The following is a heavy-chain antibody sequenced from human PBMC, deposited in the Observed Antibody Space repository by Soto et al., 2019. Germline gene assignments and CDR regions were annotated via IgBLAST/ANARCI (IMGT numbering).Heavy chain of an antibody. CDR2: VNPSGGHT. J-gene: IGHJ4*02. CDR1: GDTFTDYY. Sequence: QVQLMQSGAEVKKPGASVKVSCKASGDTFTDYYIHWVRQAPGQGLEWMGTVNPSGGHTTYAQHFLGRVTMTRDTSTSTLYMELTSLTSDDTAIYYCARGRHVVVVIAALDYWGQGTLVTVSS. CDR3: ARGRHVVVVIAALDY. V-gene: IGHV1-46*01. D-gene: IGHD2-21*01.